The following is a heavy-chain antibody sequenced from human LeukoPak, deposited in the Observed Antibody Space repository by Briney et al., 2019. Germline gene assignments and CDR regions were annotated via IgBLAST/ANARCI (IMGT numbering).Heavy chain of an antibody. Sequence: SETLSLTCTVSGGSISSGSYYWSWIRQPPGKGLEWIGYIYYSGSTNYNPSLKSRVTISVDTSKNQFSLKLSSVTAADTAVYYCARSHSSGQNDYWGQGTLVTVSS. D-gene: IGHD3-22*01. V-gene: IGHV4-61*01. CDR1: GGSISSGSYY. J-gene: IGHJ4*02. CDR2: IYYSGST. CDR3: ARSHSSGQNDY.